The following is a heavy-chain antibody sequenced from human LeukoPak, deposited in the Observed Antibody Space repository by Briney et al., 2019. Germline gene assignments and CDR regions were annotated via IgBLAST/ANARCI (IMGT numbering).Heavy chain of an antibody. J-gene: IGHJ6*03. V-gene: IGHV3-7*01. CDR2: IKQDGSEK. CDR3: ARYKDIVVVPAAMVYYYYYMDV. D-gene: IGHD2-2*01. Sequence: GGSLRLSCAAAGFTFSSYWMSWVRQAPGKGLEWVANIKQDGSEKYYVDSVKGRFTISRDNAKNSLYLQMNSLRAEDTAVYYCARYKDIVVVPAAMVYYYYYMDVWGKGTTVTVSS. CDR1: GFTFSSYW.